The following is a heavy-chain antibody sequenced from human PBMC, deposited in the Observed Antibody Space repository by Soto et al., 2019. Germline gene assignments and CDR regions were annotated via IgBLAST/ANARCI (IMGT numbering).Heavy chain of an antibody. J-gene: IGHJ6*02. CDR3: ARTGGMDV. Sequence: QVQLQQWGAGLLKPSETLSLTCAVYGGSFSGYYWSWLRQPPGKGPEWIGGINHSGSTKYNPSLESRVTISVDTSKNQFSLKLNSVSAADTAVYYCARTGGMDVWSQGATVTVSS. CDR2: INHSGST. CDR1: GGSFSGYY. V-gene: IGHV4-34*01.